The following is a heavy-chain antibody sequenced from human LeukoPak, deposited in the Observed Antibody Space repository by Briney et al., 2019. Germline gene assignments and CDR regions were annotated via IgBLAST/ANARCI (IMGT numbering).Heavy chain of an antibody. CDR1: GFTFSSYW. CDR3: ARDYNYGIYYYMDF. J-gene: IGHJ6*03. Sequence: GGSLRLSCAASGFTFSSYWMSWVRQAPGKGLEWVANIKQDGSEKYYVDSVKGRFTISRDNAKNSLYLQMNSLRAEDTAVYYCARDYNYGIYYYMDFWGKGTTVTVSS. V-gene: IGHV3-7*01. CDR2: IKQDGSEK. D-gene: IGHD4-17*01.